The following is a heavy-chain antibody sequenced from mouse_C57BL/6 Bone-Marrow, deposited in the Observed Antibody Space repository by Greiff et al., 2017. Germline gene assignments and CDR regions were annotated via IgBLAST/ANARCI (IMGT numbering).Heavy chain of an antibody. Sequence: QVQLKESGPELVKPGASVKISCKASGYTFTDYYINWVKQRPGQGLEWIGWIFPGSGSTYYNEKFKGKATLTVDKSSSTAYMLLSSLTSEDSAVYICARLGLYFFYAMDNWGQGNSVTVSS. V-gene: IGHV1-75*01. D-gene: IGHD6-1*01. CDR1: GYTFTDYY. J-gene: IGHJ4*01. CDR3: ARLGLYFFYAMDN. CDR2: IFPGSGST.